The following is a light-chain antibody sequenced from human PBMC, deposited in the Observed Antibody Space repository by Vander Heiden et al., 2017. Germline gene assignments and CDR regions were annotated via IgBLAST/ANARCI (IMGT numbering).Light chain of an antibody. V-gene: IGKV3-15*01. J-gene: IGKJ1*01. CDR3: QQFDNWPPART. CDR2: GAS. Sequence: QKKPGQAPRLLIYGASTRATGIPARFSGSGSGPEFTLTMSSLQSEDFAIYYCQQFDNWPPARTFGPGTKVEF.